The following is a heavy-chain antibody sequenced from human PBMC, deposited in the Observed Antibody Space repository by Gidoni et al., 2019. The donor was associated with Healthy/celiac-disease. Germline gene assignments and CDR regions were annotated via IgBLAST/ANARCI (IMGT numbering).Heavy chain of an antibody. CDR2: IYYSGST. CDR1: GGSLSSYY. CDR3: AREGGGAAGTGNGWFDP. Sequence: QVQLQESGPGLVKPSETLSLTCTVSGGSLSSYYWSWIRQPPGKGLEWIGYIYYSGSTNYNPSLKSRVTISVDTSKNQFSLKLSSVTAADTAVYYCAREGGGAAGTGNGWFDPWGQGTLVTVSS. J-gene: IGHJ5*02. V-gene: IGHV4-59*01. D-gene: IGHD6-13*01.